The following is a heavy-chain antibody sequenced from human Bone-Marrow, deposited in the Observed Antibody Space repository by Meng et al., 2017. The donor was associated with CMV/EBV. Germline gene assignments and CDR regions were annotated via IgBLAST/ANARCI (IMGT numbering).Heavy chain of an antibody. Sequence: GESLKISCAASGFTFSNAWMSWVRQAPGKGLEWVGRIKSKTDGGTTDYAAPVKGRFSISRDDSKNTLYLQMNSLKAEDTAVYYCTTDPGKDIVSPWGQGTLVTVSS. V-gene: IGHV3-15*01. CDR1: GFTFSNAW. CDR3: TTDPGKDIVSP. D-gene: IGHD5/OR15-5a*01. CDR2: IKSKTDGGTT. J-gene: IGHJ5*02.